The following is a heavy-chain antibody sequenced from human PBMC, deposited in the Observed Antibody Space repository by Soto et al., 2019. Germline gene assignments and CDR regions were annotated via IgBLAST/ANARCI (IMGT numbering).Heavy chain of an antibody. D-gene: IGHD5-12*01. CDR3: ARDRRWLRSYDAFDI. J-gene: IGHJ3*02. Sequence: SETLSLTCAVYGGSFSGYYWSWIRQPPGKGLEWIGEINHSGSTNYNPSLKSRVTISVDTSKNQFSLKLSSVTAADTAVYYCARDRRWLRSYDAFDIWGQGTMVTVSS. CDR2: INHSGST. V-gene: IGHV4-34*01. CDR1: GGSFSGYY.